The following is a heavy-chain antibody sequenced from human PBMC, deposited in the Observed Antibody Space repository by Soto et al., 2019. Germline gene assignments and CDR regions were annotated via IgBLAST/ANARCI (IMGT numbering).Heavy chain of an antibody. CDR1: GFTFRDYA. Sequence: VQLLESGGGLIQPGGSLRLSCAASGFTFRDYAMNWVRQAPGKGLEWVSDISGSGDSARHADSVKGRFTISRGNSRNTLYLQMNSLRVDDTAVYYCGKERRGSGWSVCNYWGQGTLVTVSS. V-gene: IGHV3-23*01. J-gene: IGHJ4*02. CDR3: GKERRGSGWSVCNY. CDR2: ISGSGDSA. D-gene: IGHD6-19*01.